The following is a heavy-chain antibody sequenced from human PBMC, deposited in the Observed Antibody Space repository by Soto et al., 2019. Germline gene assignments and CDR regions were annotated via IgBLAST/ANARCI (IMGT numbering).Heavy chain of an antibody. D-gene: IGHD3-3*01. J-gene: IGHJ4*02. V-gene: IGHV4-34*01. CDR1: GGSFSGYY. CDR3: ARANFWSGYYYYFDY. Sequence: SETLSLTCAVYGGSFSGYYWSWIRQPPGKGLEWIGEINHSGSTNSNPSLKSRVTISVDTSKNQLYLMLSSVTAADTAVYYCARANFWSGYYYYFDYWGQGTLVTVSS. CDR2: INHSGST.